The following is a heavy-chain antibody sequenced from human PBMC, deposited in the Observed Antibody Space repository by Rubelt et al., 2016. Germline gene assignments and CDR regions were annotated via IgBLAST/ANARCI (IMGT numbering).Heavy chain of an antibody. D-gene: IGHD2-15*01. Sequence: EVQLLESGGGLVQPGGSLRLSCAASGFTFSSYAMSWVRQAPGKGLEWVSAISGSGGSTFYADSVKGRFTISTDNSKNTLYLEMSSLRLEDTAVYYCARDRPSSLIADSLDYWGQGTLVTVSS. J-gene: IGHJ4*02. CDR2: ISGSGGST. V-gene: IGHV3-23*01. CDR1: GFTFSSYA. CDR3: ARDRPSSLIADSLDY.